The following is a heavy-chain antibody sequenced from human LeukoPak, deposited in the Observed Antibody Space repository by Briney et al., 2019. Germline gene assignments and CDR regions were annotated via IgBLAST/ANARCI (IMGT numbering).Heavy chain of an antibody. D-gene: IGHD4-23*01. CDR2: LYSSGSA. CDR1: GFSVSNNY. Sequence: GGSLRLSCAASGFSVSNNYMTWVRQAPGKGLEWISALYSSGSAYYADSVRGRFPISRDSSKNTLYLKLDSLRAEDTAVYYCARAEAGLRWGYWGQGTLVTVSS. J-gene: IGHJ1*01. V-gene: IGHV3-66*02. CDR3: ARAEAGLRWGY.